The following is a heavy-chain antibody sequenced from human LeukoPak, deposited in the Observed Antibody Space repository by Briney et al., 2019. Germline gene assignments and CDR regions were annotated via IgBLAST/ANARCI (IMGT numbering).Heavy chain of an antibody. V-gene: IGHV4-59*08. CDR2: IYYSGST. J-gene: IGHJ3*02. Sequence: SETLPLTCTVSGGSISSYYWSWIRQPPGKGLEWIGYIYYSGSTNYNPSLKSRVTISVDTSKNQFSLKLSSVTAADTAVYYCARQSWNDLGAFDIWGQGTMVTVSS. CDR1: GGSISSYY. CDR3: ARQSWNDLGAFDI. D-gene: IGHD1-1*01.